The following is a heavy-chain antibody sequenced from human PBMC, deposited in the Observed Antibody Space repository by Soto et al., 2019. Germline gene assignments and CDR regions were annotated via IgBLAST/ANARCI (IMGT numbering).Heavy chain of an antibody. CDR3: ARDDFWRAFDY. V-gene: IGHV3-30-3*01. CDR1: GFTFSSYA. CDR2: ISYDGSNK. Sequence: QVQLVESGGGVVQPGRSLRLSCAASGFTFSSYAMHWVRQAPGKGLEWVAVISYDGSNKYYADSVKGRFTISRDNSKNTLYLQMNSLRAEDTPVYYCARDDFWRAFDYWGQGTLVTVSS. D-gene: IGHD3-3*01. J-gene: IGHJ4*02.